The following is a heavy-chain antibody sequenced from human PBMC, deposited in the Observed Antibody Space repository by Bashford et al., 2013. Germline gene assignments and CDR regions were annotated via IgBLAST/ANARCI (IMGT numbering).Heavy chain of an antibody. CDR3: ARDLSLYYDSSGYYYGVPDY. J-gene: IGHJ4*02. V-gene: IGHV1-18*01. CDR1: GYTFTTYA. D-gene: IGHD3-22*01. Sequence: ASVKVSCKASGYTFTTYAISWVRQAPGQGLEWMGWISPNNGNTNYAQKVQGTVTMTTDTSTSTAYMELRSLRSDDTAMYYCARDLSLYYDSSGYYYGVPDYWGQGTLVTVSS. CDR2: ISPNNGNT.